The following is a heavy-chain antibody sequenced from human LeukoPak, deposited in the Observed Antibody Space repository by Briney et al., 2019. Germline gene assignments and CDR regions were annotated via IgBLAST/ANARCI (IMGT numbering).Heavy chain of an antibody. V-gene: IGHV3-30*04. J-gene: IGHJ5*02. CDR2: ISYDGSNK. CDR3: ARDESTGRIAVAGKRS. Sequence: GSLRLSCAASGFTFSRYAMHLVRQAPGKGLEWVAVISYDGSNKYYADSVKGRFTISRDNSKNTLYLQMNSLRAEDTAVYYCARDESTGRIAVAGKRSWGQGTLVTVSS. CDR1: GFTFSRYA. D-gene: IGHD6-19*01.